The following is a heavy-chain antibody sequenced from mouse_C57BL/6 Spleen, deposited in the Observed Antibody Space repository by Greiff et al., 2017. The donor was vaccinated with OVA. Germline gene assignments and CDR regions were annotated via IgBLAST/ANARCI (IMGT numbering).Heavy chain of an antibody. CDR2: LLPGSGST. D-gene: IGHD1-1*01. CDR1: GYTFTGYW. Sequence: VQLQPSGAELMQPGASVTLSCKATGYTFTGYWIEWVKPRPVHGLECIGALLPGSGSTNYNEKFKGKATFTADTSSNTAYILLSDLTTEDSAIYYCARDYYGSPYAMDYWGQGTSVTVSS. J-gene: IGHJ4*01. V-gene: IGHV1-9*01. CDR3: ARDYYGSPYAMDY.